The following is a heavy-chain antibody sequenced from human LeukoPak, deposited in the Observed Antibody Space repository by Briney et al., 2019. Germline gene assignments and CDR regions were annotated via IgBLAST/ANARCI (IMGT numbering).Heavy chain of an antibody. CDR1: GFTFSSYA. V-gene: IGHV3-23*01. D-gene: IGHD3-10*01. Sequence: GGSLRLSCAASGFTFSSYAMSWVRQAPGKGLEWVSAISGSGGSTYYADSVKGRFTISRDNSKNTLYLQMNSLRAEDTAVYYCAKDRVGSGRPRYYFDYWGQGTLVTVSS. J-gene: IGHJ4*02. CDR3: AKDRVGSGRPRYYFDY. CDR2: ISGSGGST.